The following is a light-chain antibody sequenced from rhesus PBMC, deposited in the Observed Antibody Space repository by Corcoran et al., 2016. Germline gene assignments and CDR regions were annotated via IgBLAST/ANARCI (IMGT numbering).Light chain of an antibody. J-gene: IGKJ1*01. CDR2: EAS. CDR3: QHYYSTPWT. Sequence: DIQMTQSPSSLSAPVGDRVTITCRACQGITNDLAWYQQKPGKSPKLLRYEASSLQSGIPSRFSGSGSGTDFTLTISSLQSEDFATYYCQHYYSTPWTFGQGTKVEIK. CDR1: QGITND. V-gene: IGKV1-21*01.